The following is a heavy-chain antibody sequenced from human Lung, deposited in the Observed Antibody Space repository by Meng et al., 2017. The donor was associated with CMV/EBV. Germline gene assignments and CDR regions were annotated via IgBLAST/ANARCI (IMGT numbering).Heavy chain of an antibody. Sequence: GGSLRLXCAASGFTFSSYGMHWVRQAPGKGLEWVAFIRYDGSNKYYADSVKGRFTISRDNSKNTLYLQMNSLRAEDTAVYYCAKGSGDGYNFAGTLDYLGQGXLVTVSS. D-gene: IGHD5-24*01. J-gene: IGHJ4*02. CDR1: GFTFSSYG. CDR3: AKGSGDGYNFAGTLDY. CDR2: IRYDGSNK. V-gene: IGHV3-30*02.